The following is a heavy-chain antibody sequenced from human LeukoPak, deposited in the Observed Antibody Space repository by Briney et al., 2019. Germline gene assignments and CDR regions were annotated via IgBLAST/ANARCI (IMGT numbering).Heavy chain of an antibody. V-gene: IGHV3-43*02. CDR2: ISGDGSST. CDR3: AKDILFSGQHDYGDYRRTLYYYYYGMDV. D-gene: IGHD4-17*01. Sequence: QPEGSLRLSCAASGFTFDDYAMHWVRQAPGKGLEWASLISGDGSSTYYADSVKGRFTISRDNSKNSLYLQMNSLRTEDTALYYCAKDILFSGQHDYGDYRRTLYYYYYGMDVWGQGTTVTVSS. CDR1: GFTFDDYA. J-gene: IGHJ6*02.